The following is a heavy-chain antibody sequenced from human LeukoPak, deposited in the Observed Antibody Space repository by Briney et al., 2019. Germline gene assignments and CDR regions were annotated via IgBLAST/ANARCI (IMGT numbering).Heavy chain of an antibody. V-gene: IGHV4-31*03. Sequence: PSQTLSLTCTVSGGSFSSGGYYWSWIRQHPGKGLEWIGYIFYSGTTYYNPSLKSRVIISVDASKNQFSLKLSSVTAADTAVYYCASNYYGSGSLDYWGQGNLVTVSS. J-gene: IGHJ4*02. D-gene: IGHD3-10*01. CDR2: IFYSGTT. CDR1: GGSFSSGGYY. CDR3: ASNYYGSGSLDY.